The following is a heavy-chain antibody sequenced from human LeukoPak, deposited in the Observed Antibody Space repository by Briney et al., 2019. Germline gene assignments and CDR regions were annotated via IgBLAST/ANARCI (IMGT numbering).Heavy chain of an antibody. J-gene: IGHJ4*02. CDR3: ASSTAVTTHYFDF. D-gene: IGHD4-11*01. CDR1: GYSFTSYW. V-gene: IGHV5-51*01. Sequence: GESLKISCKGSGYSFTSYWIGWVRQMPGKGLEWMGIIYPGDSDARYSPSFQGQVNISADKSISNAYLQWSSLKASDTAMYYCASSTAVTTHYFDFWGQGTLVTVSS. CDR2: IYPGDSDA.